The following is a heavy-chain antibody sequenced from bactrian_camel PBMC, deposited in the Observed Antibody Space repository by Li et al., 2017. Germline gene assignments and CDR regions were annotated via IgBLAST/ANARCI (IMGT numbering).Heavy chain of an antibody. Sequence: HVQLVESGGDSVQEGGSLRLACAASGHRYGSDYMGWFRQAPGKAREAVAAVHVDSGGPTYCADSVKGRFTISRDNKNAVYLQMDSLKPEDTAEYYCGAVIACPQSWYAKWNPPFAYWGQGTQVTVS. CDR3: GAVIACPQSWYAKWNPPFAY. CDR1: GHRYGSDY. D-gene: IGHD1*01. J-gene: IGHJ6*01. V-gene: IGHV3S55*01. CDR2: VDSGGPT.